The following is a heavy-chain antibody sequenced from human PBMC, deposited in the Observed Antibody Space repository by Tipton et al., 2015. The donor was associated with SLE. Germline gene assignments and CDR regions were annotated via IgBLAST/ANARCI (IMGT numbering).Heavy chain of an antibody. D-gene: IGHD6-19*01. Sequence: GLVKPSQTLSLTCAISGDSVSSNSAAWGWIRQSPSRGLEWPGRTYYRSKWYYDYAGSVKSRISINPDTSKNQFSLQLNSVTPEDTAVYYCARGSYTSVWHWGQGILVTVSS. J-gene: IGHJ4*02. CDR2: TYYRSKWYY. CDR3: ARGSYTSVWH. V-gene: IGHV6-1*01. CDR1: GDSVSSNSAA.